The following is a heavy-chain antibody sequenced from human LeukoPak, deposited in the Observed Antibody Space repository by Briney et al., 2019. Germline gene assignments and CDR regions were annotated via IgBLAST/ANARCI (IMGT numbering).Heavy chain of an antibody. Sequence: GRSLRLSCAASGFTFRSYGIHWVRQAPTKGLEWVAFISHDGSNKYYADSVKGRFTISRDNSKNTLYLQMNSLRAEDTAVYYCARDNYGSRIYYIDYWGQGTLVTVSS. J-gene: IGHJ4*02. CDR1: GFTFRSYG. CDR3: ARDNYGSRIYYIDY. D-gene: IGHD3-10*01. V-gene: IGHV3-30*03. CDR2: ISHDGSNK.